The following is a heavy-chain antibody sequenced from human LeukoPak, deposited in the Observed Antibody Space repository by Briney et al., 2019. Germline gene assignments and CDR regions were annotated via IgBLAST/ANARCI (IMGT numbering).Heavy chain of an antibody. CDR1: GYTFTGYY. D-gene: IGHD3-22*01. V-gene: IGHV1-69*05. J-gene: IGHJ4*02. CDR2: IIPIFGTA. CDR3: ARESTPYYDSSGPLDY. Sequence: SVKVSCKASGYTFTGYYMHWVRQAPGQGLEWMGGIIPIFGTANYAQKFQGRVTITTDESTSTAYMELSSLRSEDTAVYYCARESTPYYDSSGPLDYWGQGTLVTVSS.